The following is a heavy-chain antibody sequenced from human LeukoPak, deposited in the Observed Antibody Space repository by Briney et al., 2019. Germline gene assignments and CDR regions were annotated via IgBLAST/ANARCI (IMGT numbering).Heavy chain of an antibody. V-gene: IGHV3-7*01. CDR1: GFTFTKFW. D-gene: IGHD1-26*01. Sequence: GGSLRLSCEASGFTFTKFWMSWVRQAPGKGLGWVANIQEDGKKENYVDSVRGRFTISRDNAMNTLYLQMNSLRAEDAALYYCTRDMQGSRLYLVGSQNDWGQGTLVTVSS. J-gene: IGHJ4*02. CDR3: TRDMQGSRLYLVGSQND. CDR2: IQEDGKKE.